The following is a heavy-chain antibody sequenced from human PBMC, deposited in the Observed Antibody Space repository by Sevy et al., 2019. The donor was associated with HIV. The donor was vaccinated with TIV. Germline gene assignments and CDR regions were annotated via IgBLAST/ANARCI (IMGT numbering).Heavy chain of an antibody. V-gene: IGHV4-59*11. J-gene: IGHJ4*02. CDR1: GGPISSHY. D-gene: IGHD3-22*01. Sequence: SETLSLICTVSGGPISSHYWSWIRQTPGKGLEWIGYFYYTGITNYNPSLKSRVTMSADTSTKRVSLKLSSVTAADTAVYYCARVPSPYYDSSGDLIREYYFDSWGQSTPVTVSS. CDR3: ARVPSPYYDSSGDLIREYYFDS. CDR2: FYYTGIT.